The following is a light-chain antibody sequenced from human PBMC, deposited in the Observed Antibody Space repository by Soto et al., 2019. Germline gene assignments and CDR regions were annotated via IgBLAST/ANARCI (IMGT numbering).Light chain of an antibody. J-gene: IGKJ1*01. V-gene: IGKV3-15*01. Sequence: EIVMTQSPATLSVSPGEGATLSCRASQSISSKLAWYQQKPGQAPRLLIYAASTRATGVPARFSGSGSGTAFTLPISSRQSEDLAVYYCQHYNAWRWTFGQGTKLEIK. CDR1: QSISSK. CDR3: QHYNAWRWT. CDR2: AAS.